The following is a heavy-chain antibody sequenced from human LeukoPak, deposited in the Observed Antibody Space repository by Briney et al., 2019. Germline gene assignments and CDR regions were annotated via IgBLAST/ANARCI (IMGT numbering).Heavy chain of an antibody. CDR2: IYTSGST. CDR3: ARCPTSLYNSGSYFDF. Sequence: SETLSLTCTVSGGSISSGSYYWSWIRQPAGKGLEWIGRIYTSGSTNYNPSLKSRVTISVDTSKNQFSLKLSSVTAADTAVYYCARCPTSLYNSGSYFDFWGQGTLVSVSS. CDR1: GGSISSGSYY. J-gene: IGHJ4*02. D-gene: IGHD5-18*01. V-gene: IGHV4-61*02.